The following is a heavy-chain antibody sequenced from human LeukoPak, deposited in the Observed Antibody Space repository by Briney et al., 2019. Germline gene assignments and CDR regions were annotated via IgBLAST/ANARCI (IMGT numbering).Heavy chain of an antibody. CDR3: AKVFVSSGWSDFDY. J-gene: IGHJ4*02. CDR2: ISWNSGTI. Sequence: SGGSLRLSCAASGFTFDDYAMLWVRQAPGKGLEWVSGISWNSGTIVYADSVKGRFTISRDNAKNSLFLQMNSLRAEDTAFYYCAKVFVSSGWSDFDYWGQGTLVTVSS. V-gene: IGHV3-9*01. CDR1: GFTFDDYA. D-gene: IGHD6-19*01.